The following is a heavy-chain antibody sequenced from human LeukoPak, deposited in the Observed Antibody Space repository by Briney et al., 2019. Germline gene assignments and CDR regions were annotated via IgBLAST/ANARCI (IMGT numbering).Heavy chain of an antibody. D-gene: IGHD6-13*01. Sequence: QPGGSLRLSCAASGFIVSHNYMTWVRQAPGKGPEWISVIYIDGTTYYADSVKGRFTISRDQANNTLYLQMNTLRDEDTAVYYCARGPRYSFYWGQGTLVSVSS. CDR2: IYIDGTT. V-gene: IGHV3-53*01. CDR3: ARGPRYSFY. CDR1: GFIVSHNY. J-gene: IGHJ4*02.